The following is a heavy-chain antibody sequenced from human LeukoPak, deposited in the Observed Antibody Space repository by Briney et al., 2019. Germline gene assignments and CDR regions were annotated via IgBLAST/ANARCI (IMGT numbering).Heavy chain of an antibody. V-gene: IGHV4-31*03. CDR3: ARGGTDGDLRRLDS. J-gene: IGHJ4*02. D-gene: IGHD3-16*01. Sequence: PSETLSLTCTVSGGSIRSGGHYWTWTRQHPGKGLDWIGYIFYSGATYSSPSLRSRLSISLDTSKNQFSLNLTSVTAADTALYVCARGGTDGDLRRLDSWGQGTRVTVSS. CDR2: IFYSGAT. CDR1: GGSIRSGGHY.